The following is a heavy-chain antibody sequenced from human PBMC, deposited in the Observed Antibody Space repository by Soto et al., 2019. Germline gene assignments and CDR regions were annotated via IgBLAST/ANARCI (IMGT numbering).Heavy chain of an antibody. J-gene: IGHJ5*02. CDR2: IYYSGST. CDR1: GGSISSYY. CDR3: ARHKLDCSGGSCYSGVNWFDP. V-gene: IGHV4-59*08. D-gene: IGHD2-15*01. Sequence: PSETLSLTCTVSGGSISSYYWSWIRQPPGKGLEWIGYIYYSGSTNYNPSLKSRVTISVDTSKNQFSLKLSSVTAADTAVYYCARHKLDCSGGSCYSGVNWFDPWGQGTLVTVS.